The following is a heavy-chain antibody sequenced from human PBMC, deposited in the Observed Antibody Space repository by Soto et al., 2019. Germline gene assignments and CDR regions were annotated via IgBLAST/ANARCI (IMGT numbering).Heavy chain of an antibody. CDR3: ARYRGGSFYFDY. D-gene: IGHD1-26*01. CDR1: GGSISSYY. J-gene: IGHJ4*02. V-gene: IGHV4-59*01. CDR2: IYYSGST. Sequence: QVQLQKSGPGLVKPSETLSLTCTVSGGSISSYYWSWIRQPPGKGLEWIGYIYYSGSTNYNPSLKSRVTISVDTSKNQFSLKLSSVTAADTAVYYCARYRGGSFYFDYWGQGTLVTVSS.